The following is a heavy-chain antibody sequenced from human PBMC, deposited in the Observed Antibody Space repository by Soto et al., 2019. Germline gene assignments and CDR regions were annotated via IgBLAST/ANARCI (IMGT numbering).Heavy chain of an antibody. D-gene: IGHD1-7*01. CDR3: AKDRPESITGTIEGDGDY. V-gene: IGHV3-30*18. Sequence: PGGSLRLSCAASGFTFSSYGMHWVRQAPGKGLEWVAVISYDGSNKYYADSVKGRFTISRDNSKNTLYLQMNSLRAEDTAVYYCAKDRPESITGTIEGDGDYWGQGTLVTVSS. CDR2: ISYDGSNK. CDR1: GFTFSSYG. J-gene: IGHJ4*02.